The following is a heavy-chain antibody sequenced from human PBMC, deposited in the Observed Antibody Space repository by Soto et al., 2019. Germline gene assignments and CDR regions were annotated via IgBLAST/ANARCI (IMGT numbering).Heavy chain of an antibody. J-gene: IGHJ3*01. D-gene: IGHD3-22*01. V-gene: IGHV4-61*01. CDR2: IYYSGST. CDR1: SGSVSSINYS. CDR3: ARGDSSRAFDV. Sequence: QVQLLESGPGLVKPSETLSLTCNVSSGSVSSINYSWSWIRQPPGKGLEWIAYIYYSGSTNYNPSLKRXXTXSXXTSKNQFSLNLKFVTAADTAVYYCARGDSSRAFDVWGQGTMVTVSS.